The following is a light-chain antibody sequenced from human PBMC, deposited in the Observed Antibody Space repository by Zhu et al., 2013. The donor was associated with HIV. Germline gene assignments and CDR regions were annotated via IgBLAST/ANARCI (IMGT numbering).Light chain of an antibody. J-gene: IGKJ2*04. CDR2: WAS. V-gene: IGKV4-1*01. CDR1: QSLLYSSNNKNY. CDR3: QQYYSTPCS. Sequence: DIVMTQSPDSLAVSLGVRATINCKSSQSLLYSSNNKNYLAWYQQKPGQPPKLLIYWASTREFGVPERFSGSGSGTDFTLTISSLQAEDVAVYYCQQYYSTPCSFGQGTKLEIK.